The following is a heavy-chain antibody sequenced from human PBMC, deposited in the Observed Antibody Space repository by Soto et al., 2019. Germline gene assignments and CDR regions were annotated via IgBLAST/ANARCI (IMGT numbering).Heavy chain of an antibody. Sequence: GGSLRLSCVASGFIFSGYSMNWVRQAPRKGLEWIAYISSGRRTIYYADSVKGRFTISRDNAKNSLYLQMNNLRDEDTSVYYCARDLASETYNWFDPWGQGTLVTVSS. CDR3: ARDLASETYNWFDP. CDR1: GFIFSGYS. J-gene: IGHJ5*02. D-gene: IGHD3-10*01. V-gene: IGHV3-48*02. CDR2: ISSGRRTI.